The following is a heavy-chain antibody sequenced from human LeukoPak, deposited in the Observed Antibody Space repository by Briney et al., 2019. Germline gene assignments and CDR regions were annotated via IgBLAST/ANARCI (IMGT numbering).Heavy chain of an antibody. Sequence: GGSLRLSCAASGFTFSSYGMHWVRQAPGKGLEWVAVIWYDGSNKYYADSVKGRFTISRDNSKNTLYLQMNSLRSEDTAVYYCARHLGGGNPFENYWGQGTLVTVSS. CDR3: ARHLGGGNPFENY. CDR1: GFTFSSYG. CDR2: IWYDGSNK. V-gene: IGHV3-33*01. J-gene: IGHJ4*02. D-gene: IGHD4-23*01.